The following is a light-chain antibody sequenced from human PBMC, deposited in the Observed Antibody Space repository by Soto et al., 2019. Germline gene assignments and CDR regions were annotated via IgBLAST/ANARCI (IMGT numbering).Light chain of an antibody. Sequence: QPVLTQPPSVSGAPGQRVTISCTGGRTNIGAGYEVNWYQHLPGTAPKLLMYGVSNRPSGVPDRFSGSRSGTSASLSITGRQAEDEADYYCQSFDSSMSNSWVFGGGTKLTVL. J-gene: IGLJ3*02. CDR3: QSFDSSMSNSWV. V-gene: IGLV1-40*01. CDR2: GVS. CDR1: RTNIGAGYE.